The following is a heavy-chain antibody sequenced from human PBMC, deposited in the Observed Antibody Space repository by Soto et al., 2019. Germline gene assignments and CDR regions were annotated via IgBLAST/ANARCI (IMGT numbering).Heavy chain of an antibody. Sequence: EVQLVQSGGGWVQPGGSLRLSCAASGFTFSSSPMSWVRQVPGKGLEWISAIRNDGGSMYYVDSVKGRFTISRDNSKXXXXXXXXXXXXXXXXXXXXXXXXXXXXXXXSXFSSDWGQGAQVIVSS. D-gene: IGHD2-2*01. V-gene: IGHV3-23*04. CDR1: GFTFSSSP. J-gene: IGHJ4*02. CDR2: IRNDGGSM. CDR3: XXXXXXXXXXXSXFSSD.